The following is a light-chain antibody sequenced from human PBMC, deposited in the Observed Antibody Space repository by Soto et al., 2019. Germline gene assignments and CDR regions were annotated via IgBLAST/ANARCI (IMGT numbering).Light chain of an antibody. V-gene: IGKV3-15*01. CDR1: QSVSSY. CDR3: QQCSKWPLT. J-gene: IGKJ4*01. CDR2: GAS. Sequence: EIVMTQSPATLSVSPGERATLSCRASQSVSSYLAWYQQKPGQAPSLLIYGASTRATGIPARFSGSGSGTDFILSISSLQSEDFAVYYCQQCSKWPLTFGGGTRWIS.